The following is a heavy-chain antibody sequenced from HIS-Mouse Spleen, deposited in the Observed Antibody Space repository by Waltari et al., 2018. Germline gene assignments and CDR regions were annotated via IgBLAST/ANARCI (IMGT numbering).Heavy chain of an antibody. J-gene: IGHJ2*01. CDR1: GGPISSSSYY. V-gene: IGHV4-39*01. Sequence: QLQLQESGPGLVKPSETLSLTCTVSGGPISSSSYYWGWIRQPPGKGLGWIGSVYYSGSTYYNPSLKSRVTISVDTSKNQFSLKLSSVTAADTAVYYCARHNLNYWYFDLWGRGTLVTVSS. CDR3: ARHNLNYWYFDL. CDR2: VYYSGST.